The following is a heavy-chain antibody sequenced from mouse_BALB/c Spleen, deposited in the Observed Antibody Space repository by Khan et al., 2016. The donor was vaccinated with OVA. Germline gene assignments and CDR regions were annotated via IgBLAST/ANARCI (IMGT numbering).Heavy chain of an antibody. J-gene: IGHJ1*01. CDR1: GFSLTSYG. CDR2: IWSDGRT. D-gene: IGHD2-1*01. V-gene: IGHV2-6-1*01. Sequence: QVQLKESGPGPVAPSQSLSITCTISGFSLTSYGVHWVRQPAGKGLEWLVVIWSDGRTTYNSALKSRLSISKDNSKSQVFLKVNSLQTDDTAIYYCARQVYPVYFDVWGAGTTVTVSS. CDR3: ARQVYPVYFDV.